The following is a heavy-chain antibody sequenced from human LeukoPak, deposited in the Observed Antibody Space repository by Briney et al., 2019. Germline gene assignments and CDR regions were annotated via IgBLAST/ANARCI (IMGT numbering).Heavy chain of an antibody. J-gene: IGHJ4*02. CDR3: ARSSYYDDAFDL. V-gene: IGHV4-59*01. D-gene: IGHD3-22*01. Sequence: PSEPLSLTCTVSGGSISNYYWNWIRLPPGKGLGWIGSFSKSGRTNSNPSPKTAVTISVHTSKNQFSLRLTSVTAADTALYYCARSSYYDDAFDLWGQGTLVTVSS. CDR2: FSKSGRT. CDR1: GGSISNYY.